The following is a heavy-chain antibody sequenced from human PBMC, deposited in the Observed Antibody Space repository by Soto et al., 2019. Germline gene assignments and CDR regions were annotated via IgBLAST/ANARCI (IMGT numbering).Heavy chain of an antibody. V-gene: IGHV4-4*02. D-gene: IGHD3-10*01. CDR3: ARGMVRGVIINHYYYGMDV. J-gene: IGHJ6*02. CDR2: IYHSGST. CDR1: GSSISSSNW. Sequence: SETLSLTCAVSGSSISSSNWWSWVRQPPGKGLEWIGEIYHSGSTNYNPSLKSRVTISVDKSKNQFSLKLSSVTAADTAVYYCARGMVRGVIINHYYYGMDVWGQGTTVTVSS.